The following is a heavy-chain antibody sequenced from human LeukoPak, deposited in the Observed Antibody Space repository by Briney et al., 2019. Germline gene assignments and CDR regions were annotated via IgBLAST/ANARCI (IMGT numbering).Heavy chain of an antibody. Sequence: SGGSLRLFCAASGLTFSFSVYSMNWVRQAPGKGLEWFSSIISSSSYIYYADSVKGRFTISRDNAKNSLYLQMNTLRAEDTAVYYCATSGYHYGLVDYWGQGTLVTVSS. V-gene: IGHV3-21*01. D-gene: IGHD5-18*01. J-gene: IGHJ4*02. CDR2: IISSSSYI. CDR1: GLTFSFSVYS. CDR3: ATSGYHYGLVDY.